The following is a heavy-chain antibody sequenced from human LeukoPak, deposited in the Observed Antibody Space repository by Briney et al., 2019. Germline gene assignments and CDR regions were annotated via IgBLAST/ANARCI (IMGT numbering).Heavy chain of an antibody. J-gene: IGHJ4*02. CDR2: IYYSGST. CDR1: GGSISSYY. V-gene: IGHV4-59*08. Sequence: SETLSLTCTVSGGSISSYYWSWIRQPPGKGLEWIGYIYYSGSTNYNPSLKSRVTISVDTSKNQFSLKLSSVTAVDTAVYYCARGVSGYTVSFDYWGQGTLVTVSS. D-gene: IGHD3-22*01. CDR3: ARGVSGYTVSFDY.